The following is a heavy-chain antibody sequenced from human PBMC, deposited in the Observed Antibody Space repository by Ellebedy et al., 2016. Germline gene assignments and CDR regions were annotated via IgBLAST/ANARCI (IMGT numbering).Heavy chain of an antibody. Sequence: GGSLRLSCAASGFTFSRYTMNWVRQAPGKGLEWVSSISSSSSYIYYTESVKGRFTISRDNAENSLYLQMNSLRAEDTAVYYCARDTTYYYYGMDVWGQGTTVTVSS. J-gene: IGHJ6*02. CDR3: ARDTTYYYYGMDV. CDR1: GFTFSRYT. CDR2: ISSSSSYI. D-gene: IGHD1-1*01. V-gene: IGHV3-21*04.